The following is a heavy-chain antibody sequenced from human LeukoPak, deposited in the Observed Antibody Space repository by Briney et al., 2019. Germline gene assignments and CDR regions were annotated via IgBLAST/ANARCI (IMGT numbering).Heavy chain of an antibody. Sequence: GGSLRLSCAASGFTFSSYEMNWVRQAPGKGLEWVSYISSSGSTIYYADSVKGRFTISRDNSKNTLYLQMNSLRAEDTAVYYCAKAPVSYSGFDYWGQGTLVTVSS. J-gene: IGHJ4*02. CDR1: GFTFSSYE. CDR2: ISSSGSTI. V-gene: IGHV3-48*03. D-gene: IGHD1-26*01. CDR3: AKAPVSYSGFDY.